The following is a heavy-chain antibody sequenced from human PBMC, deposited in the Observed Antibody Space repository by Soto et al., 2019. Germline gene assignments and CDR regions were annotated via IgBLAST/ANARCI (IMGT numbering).Heavy chain of an antibody. CDR1: GASISSGY. V-gene: IGHV4-59*01. D-gene: IGHD3-10*01. Sequence: PSETLSLTCTVSGASISSGYWSWIRQSPGKGLEWIGYIYYDGRTHYNPSLRSRVTMSVDTSKNQFSLKLSSVTAADTAVYYCARLLFGAANWFDPWGQGTKVTAPQ. J-gene: IGHJ5*02. CDR2: IYYDGRT. CDR3: ARLLFGAANWFDP.